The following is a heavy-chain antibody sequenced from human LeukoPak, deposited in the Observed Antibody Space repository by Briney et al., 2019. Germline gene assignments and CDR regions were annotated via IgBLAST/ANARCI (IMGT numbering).Heavy chain of an antibody. J-gene: IGHJ4*02. Sequence: SETLSLTCAVNGGSFSGYYWSWIRQPPGKGLEWIGEINHGGSTNYNPSLKSRVTISVDTSKNQFSLKLSSVTAADTAVYYCARVFTVTTGEDYWGQGTLVTVSS. CDR3: ARVFTVTTGEDY. D-gene: IGHD4-17*01. CDR1: GGSFSGYY. CDR2: INHGGST. V-gene: IGHV4-34*01.